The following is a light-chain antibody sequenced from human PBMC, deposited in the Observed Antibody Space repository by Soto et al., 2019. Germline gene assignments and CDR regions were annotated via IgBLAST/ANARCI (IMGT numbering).Light chain of an antibody. Sequence: QLVLTQSSSASASLGSSVKLTCTLSRGHSSYIIAWHQQQPGKAPRYLMKLEGSGSYNKGSGVPDRFSGSSSGADRYLTISNLQFEDEADYYCETWDSNTVVFGGGTKLTVL. V-gene: IGLV4-60*02. J-gene: IGLJ2*01. CDR3: ETWDSNTVV. CDR1: RGHSSYI. CDR2: LEGSGSY.